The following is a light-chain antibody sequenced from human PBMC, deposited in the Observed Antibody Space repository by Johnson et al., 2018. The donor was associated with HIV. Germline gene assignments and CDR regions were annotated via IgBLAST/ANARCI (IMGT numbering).Light chain of an antibody. CDR3: GTWATRLSVLYV. CDR2: ESN. CDR1: SSNIGKNS. J-gene: IGLJ1*01. V-gene: IGLV1-51*02. Sequence: QSVLTQPPSVSAAPGQKVTIPCSGSSSNIGKNSVSWYQQLPGTAPKLLIYESNKRPSGIPDRFSGSKSGTSATLGITGLQTGDEADYYCGTWATRLSVLYVFGSGTKFTVL.